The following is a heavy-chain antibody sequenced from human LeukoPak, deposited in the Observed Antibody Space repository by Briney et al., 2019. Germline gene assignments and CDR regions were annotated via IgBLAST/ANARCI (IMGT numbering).Heavy chain of an antibody. D-gene: IGHD3-10*01. CDR1: GFTFSSYA. CDR3: ARLRGNTMVEY. J-gene: IGHJ4*02. CDR2: IKEDGTEK. V-gene: IGHV3-7*03. Sequence: GGSLRLSCAASGFTFSSYAMSWVRQAPGKGLEWVANIKEDGTEKYYVDSVKGRFTISRDDSKNTLNLQMNSLRADDTAVYYCARLRGNTMVEYWGQGTLVTVSS.